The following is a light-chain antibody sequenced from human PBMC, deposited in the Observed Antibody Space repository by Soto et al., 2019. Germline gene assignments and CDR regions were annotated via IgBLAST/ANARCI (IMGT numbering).Light chain of an antibody. CDR1: QSVSSSY. J-gene: IGKJ1*01. V-gene: IGKV3-20*01. Sequence: EIVLTQSPGTLSLSPGERATLSCRASQSVSSSYLAWYQHKPGQAPRLLMYGTSSRATGIPDRFSGSGSGTDFTLTISRLEPEDFAVYYCQQYDTSPETFVQGTKVEIK. CDR2: GTS. CDR3: QQYDTSPET.